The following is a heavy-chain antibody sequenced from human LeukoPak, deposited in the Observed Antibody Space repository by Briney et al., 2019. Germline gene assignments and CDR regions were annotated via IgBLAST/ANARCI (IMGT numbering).Heavy chain of an antibody. J-gene: IGHJ4*02. CDR2: IYSGGST. CDR1: GFTFSSNY. Sequence: GGSLRLSCAASGFTFSSNYMSWVRQAPGKGLEWVSVIYSGGSTYYADSVKGRFTISRDNAKNSLYLQMNSLRAEDTAVYYCASPLDYYDSSGPPGVWGQGTLVTVSS. CDR3: ASPLDYYDSSGPPGV. V-gene: IGHV3-53*01. D-gene: IGHD3-22*01.